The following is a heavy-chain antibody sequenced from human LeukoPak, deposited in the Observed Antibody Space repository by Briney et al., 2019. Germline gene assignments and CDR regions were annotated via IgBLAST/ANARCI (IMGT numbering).Heavy chain of an antibody. CDR2: ISSSSSYI. CDR3: ARVSYARNAFDI. D-gene: IGHD3-10*02. V-gene: IGHV3-21*01. J-gene: IGHJ3*02. CDR1: GFTFSSYS. Sequence: GSLRLSCAASGFTFSSYSMNWVRQAPGKGLEWVSSISSSSSYIYYADSVKGRFTISRDNAKNSLYLQMNSLRAEDTAVYYCARVSYARNAFDIWGQGTMVTVSS.